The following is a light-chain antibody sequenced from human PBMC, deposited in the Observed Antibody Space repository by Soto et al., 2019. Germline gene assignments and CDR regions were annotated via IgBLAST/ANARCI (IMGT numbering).Light chain of an antibody. Sequence: EIMITQSPGTLSVSPGEGAPPSCTASQSVNLNLAWYQQKPGQAPRLLIYGASTRATGIPARFRGVGAGTDFTLTISDLEPEDFAFYYCQQRKSWPITFGTGTKVDIK. CDR2: GAS. CDR3: QQRKSWPIT. J-gene: IGKJ3*01. V-gene: IGKV3-15*01. CDR1: QSVNLN.